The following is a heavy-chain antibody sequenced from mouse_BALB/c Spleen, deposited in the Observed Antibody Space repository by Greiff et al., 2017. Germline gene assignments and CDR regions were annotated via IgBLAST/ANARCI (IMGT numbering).Heavy chain of an antibody. J-gene: IGHJ2*01. CDR3: ARDNYYGSSYDY. CDR1: GFTFTDYY. CDR2: IRNKANGYTT. D-gene: IGHD1-1*01. V-gene: IGHV7-3*02. Sequence: EVKLEESGGGLVQPGGSLRLSCATSGFTFTDYYMSWVRQPPGKALEWLGFIRNKANGYTTEYSASVKGRFTISRDNSQSILYLQMNTLRAEDSATYYCARDNYYGSSYDYWGQGTTLTVSS.